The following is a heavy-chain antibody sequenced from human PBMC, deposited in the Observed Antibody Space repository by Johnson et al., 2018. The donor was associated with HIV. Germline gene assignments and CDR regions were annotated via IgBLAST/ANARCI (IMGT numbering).Heavy chain of an antibody. CDR2: IYSGGNT. V-gene: IGHV3-66*02. D-gene: IGHD3-16*01. CDR1: GFPFSNAW. CDR3: AKDRLFGFRNDAFDI. Sequence: VQLVESGGGLVKPGGSLRLSCRASGFPFSNAWMNWVRQAPGKGLEWVSVIYSGGNTYYADSVKGRFTISRDNSKNTLYLQMNSLRAEDTAVYYCAKDRLFGFRNDAFDIWGQGTMVTVSS. J-gene: IGHJ3*02.